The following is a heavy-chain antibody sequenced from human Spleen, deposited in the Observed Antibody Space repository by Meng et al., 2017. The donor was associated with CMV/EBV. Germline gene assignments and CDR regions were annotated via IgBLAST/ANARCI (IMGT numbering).Heavy chain of an antibody. CDR1: GYTFTGYY. Sequence: GRRGHAGAEVRKPGASVKVSCKASGYTFTGYYMHWVRQAPGQGLEWMGWINPNSGGTNYAQKFQGRVTMTRDTSISTAYMELSRLRSDDTAVYYCASEQADTQWLGKGFFDYWGQGTLVTVSS. CDR3: ASEQADTQWLGKGFFDY. CDR2: INPNSGGT. V-gene: IGHV1-2*02. D-gene: IGHD6-19*01. J-gene: IGHJ4*02.